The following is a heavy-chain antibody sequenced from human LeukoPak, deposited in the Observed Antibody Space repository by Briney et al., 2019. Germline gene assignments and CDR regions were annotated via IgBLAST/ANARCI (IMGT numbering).Heavy chain of an antibody. CDR1: GFTFSSYS. CDR2: IDSSGSNI. J-gene: IGHJ4*02. Sequence: GGSLRLSCAASGFTFSSYSMNWVRQAPGKGLEWLSYIDSSGSNIYYADSVKGRFTISRDNAKASLFLQVHSPRAEDTAMYYCARENYYGSGSYDHWGQGTLVTVSS. V-gene: IGHV3-48*01. D-gene: IGHD3-10*01. CDR3: ARENYYGSGSYDH.